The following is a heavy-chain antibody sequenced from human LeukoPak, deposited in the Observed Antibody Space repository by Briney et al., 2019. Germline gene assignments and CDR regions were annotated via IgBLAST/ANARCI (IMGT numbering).Heavy chain of an antibody. D-gene: IGHD6-19*01. CDR3: AGRIAVAGFDN. V-gene: IGHV4-61*02. Sequence: KSSQTLSLTCTVSGGSISSDISYWNWIRQPAGKGLEWLGRIYSSGSTNYNPSLKSRVTISVDTSKNQFSLKLSSVTAADTAVYYCAGRIAVAGFDNWGQGILVTVSS. CDR2: IYSSGST. CDR1: GGSISSDISY. J-gene: IGHJ4*02.